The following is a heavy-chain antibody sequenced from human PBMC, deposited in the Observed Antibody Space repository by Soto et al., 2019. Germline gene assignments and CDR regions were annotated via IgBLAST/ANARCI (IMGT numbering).Heavy chain of an antibody. Sequence: QVQLVQSGVEVKKPGASVKVSCKASGYTFTTFGITWVRQAPGQGLQCMGWINAFNGNTNYAQKLQGRVTMTTDTSASTAYMELRSLRSDDTAVYYCARQNAEYFQNWGQGTLVTVS. V-gene: IGHV1-18*01. CDR3: ARQNAEYFQN. J-gene: IGHJ1*01. CDR1: GYTFTTFG. CDR2: INAFNGNT.